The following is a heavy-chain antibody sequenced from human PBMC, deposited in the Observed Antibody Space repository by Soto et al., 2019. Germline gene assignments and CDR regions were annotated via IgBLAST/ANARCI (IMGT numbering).Heavy chain of an antibody. CDR2: ISAYNGNT. J-gene: IGHJ4*02. CDR1: GYTFDSHG. V-gene: IGHV1-18*01. Sequence: QVQLVQSGAEVKKPGASVKVSCKASGYTFDSHGISWVRQAPGQGLEWMGWISAYNGNTNFAQKFQDRVTLTTDTSTSTAYMELRSLRSDDTAVYYCARGYTYGYAPGYWGQGPLVTVSA. CDR3: ARGYTYGYAPGY. D-gene: IGHD5-18*01.